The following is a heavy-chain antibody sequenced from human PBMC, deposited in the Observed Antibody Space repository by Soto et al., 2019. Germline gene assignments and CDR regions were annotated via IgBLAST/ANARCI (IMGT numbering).Heavy chain of an antibody. CDR3: ARERETYCSSTSCYDGTDV. V-gene: IGHV3-21*01. Sequence: LRLSCAASGFTFSSYSMNWVRQAPGKGLEWVSSISSSSSYIYYADSVKGRFTISRDNAKNSLYLQMNSLRAEDTAVYYCARERETYCSSTSCYDGTDVWGQGTTVTVSS. CDR2: ISSSSSYI. CDR1: GFTFSSYS. D-gene: IGHD2-2*01. J-gene: IGHJ6*02.